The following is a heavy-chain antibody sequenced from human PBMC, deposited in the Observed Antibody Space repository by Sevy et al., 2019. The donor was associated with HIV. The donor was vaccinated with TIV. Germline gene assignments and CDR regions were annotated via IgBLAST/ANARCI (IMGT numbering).Heavy chain of an antibody. CDR1: GLTFSDYY. CDR2: ISSSGTTL. V-gene: IGHV3-11*01. J-gene: IGHJ4*02. Sequence: GGSLRLSCAASGLTFSDYYMSWIRQAPGKGLEWLSYISSSGTTLYSADSVKGRFAISRDNAKNSLYLQMNSLRAEDTDVYFCVGRRYSYTYSWSYHFDYWGQGPLVTASS. D-gene: IGHD5-18*01. CDR3: VGRRYSYTYSWSYHFDY.